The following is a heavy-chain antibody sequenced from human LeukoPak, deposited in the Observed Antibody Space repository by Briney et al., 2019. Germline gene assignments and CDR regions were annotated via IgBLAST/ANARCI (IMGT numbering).Heavy chain of an antibody. V-gene: IGHV3-33*01. Sequence: PGGSLRLSCAASGFTFSSYGMHWVRQAPGKGLEWVAVIWYDGSNKYYADSVKGRFTISRDNSKNTLYLQMNSQRAEDTAVYYCARVSYSWNGRNYYYYGMDVWGQGTTVTVSS. CDR1: GFTFSSYG. J-gene: IGHJ6*02. CDR2: IWYDGSNK. CDR3: ARVSYSWNGRNYYYYGMDV. D-gene: IGHD1-1*01.